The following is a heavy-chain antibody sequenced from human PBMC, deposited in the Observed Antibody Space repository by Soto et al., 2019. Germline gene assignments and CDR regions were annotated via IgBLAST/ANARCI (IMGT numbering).Heavy chain of an antibody. D-gene: IGHD6-19*01. Sequence: GASVKVSCKASGHTFTSYGISWVRQAPGQGLEWMGWISAYNGNTNYAQKLQGRVTMTTDTSTSTAYMELRSLRSDDTAVYYCARDPQSTIAVAGTSRLYYYYYGMDVWGQGTTVTVSS. J-gene: IGHJ6*02. CDR1: GHTFTSYG. CDR2: ISAYNGNT. V-gene: IGHV1-18*01. CDR3: ARDPQSTIAVAGTSRLYYYYYGMDV.